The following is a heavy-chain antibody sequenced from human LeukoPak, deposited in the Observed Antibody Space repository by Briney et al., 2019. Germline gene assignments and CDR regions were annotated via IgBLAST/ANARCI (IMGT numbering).Heavy chain of an antibody. Sequence: GGSLRLSCAVSGFTFSSYAMHWVRQAPGKGLEWVSVISYDGSNKYYADSVKGRFTISRDNSKNTLYLQMNSLRAEDTAVYYCARDLDSSSWYLMNYWGQGTLVTVSS. J-gene: IGHJ4*02. CDR1: GFTFSSYA. V-gene: IGHV3-30-3*01. CDR2: ISYDGSNK. D-gene: IGHD6-13*01. CDR3: ARDLDSSSWYLMNY.